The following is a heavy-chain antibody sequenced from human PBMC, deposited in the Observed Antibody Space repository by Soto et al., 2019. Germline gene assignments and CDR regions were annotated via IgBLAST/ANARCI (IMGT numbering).Heavy chain of an antibody. J-gene: IGHJ4*02. V-gene: IGHV3-66*01. CDR2: IYRDDST. CDR3: ASLLWQWLLDY. Sequence: EVQLVESGGGLVQPGGSLRLSCAASGFTVSGNYMSWVRQAPGKGLEWVSVIYRDDSTHYADSVKGRFTISRDNSKNTLYLQMNSLKVEDTAVYYCASLLWQWLLDYWGQGTLVTVSS. D-gene: IGHD6-19*01. CDR1: GFTVSGNY.